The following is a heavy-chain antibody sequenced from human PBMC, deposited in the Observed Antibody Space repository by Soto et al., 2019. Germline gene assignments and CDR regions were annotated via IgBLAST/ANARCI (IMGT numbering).Heavy chain of an antibody. Sequence: PGGSLRLSXAASGFTFDAAWMSWVRQAPGKGLEWVGRIKRKTDGGTTDYAAPVKGRFTISRDDSKTTLYLQMNSLKTEDTAVYYCTTDCSGGSCYPGAYYYYYAMDVWGQGTTVTVSS. V-gene: IGHV3-15*01. CDR1: GFTFDAAW. CDR3: TTDCSGGSCYPGAYYYYYAMDV. D-gene: IGHD2-15*01. CDR2: IKRKTDGGTT. J-gene: IGHJ6*02.